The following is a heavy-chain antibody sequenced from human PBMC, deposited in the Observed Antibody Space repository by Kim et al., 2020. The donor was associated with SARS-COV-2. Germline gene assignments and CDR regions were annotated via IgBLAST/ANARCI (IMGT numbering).Heavy chain of an antibody. CDR1: GFTFSCYA. Sequence: GGSLRLSCAASGFTFSCYAMSWVRQAPGKGLEWVSAISGSGGSTYYADSVQGRFTISRDNSKNTLYLQINSLRAEDTAVYYCAKGPSIAVAVYYFDYWGQGTLVTVSS. V-gene: IGHV3-23*01. CDR2: ISGSGGST. J-gene: IGHJ4*02. D-gene: IGHD6-19*01. CDR3: AKGPSIAVAVYYFDY.